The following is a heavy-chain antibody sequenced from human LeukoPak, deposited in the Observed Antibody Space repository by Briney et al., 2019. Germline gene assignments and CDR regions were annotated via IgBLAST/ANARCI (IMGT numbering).Heavy chain of an antibody. CDR3: ARAPGYYYDSSGYLDY. D-gene: IGHD3-22*01. Sequence: ASVKVSCKASGYTFTSYDINWVRQATGQGLEWMGWMNPNSGNTGYAQKFQGRVTITRNTSISTAYMELSSLRSEDTAVYYCARAPGYYYDSSGYLDYWGQGTLVTVSS. CDR1: GYTFTSYD. V-gene: IGHV1-8*03. CDR2: MNPNSGNT. J-gene: IGHJ4*02.